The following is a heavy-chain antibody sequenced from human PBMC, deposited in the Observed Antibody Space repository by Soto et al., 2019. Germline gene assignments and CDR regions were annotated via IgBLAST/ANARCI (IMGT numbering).Heavy chain of an antibody. CDR1: GGSISNFF. V-gene: IGHV4-59*01. J-gene: IGHJ5*02. CDR2: IYYSGST. CDR3: AAHYSESSAFFS. D-gene: IGHD3-22*01. Sequence: PSETLSLTCTVSGGSISNFFWSWIRQTPGKGLEWIGYIYYSGSTNYNPSLKSRATILVDSSKNQFSLKLSSVTAADTAVYYCAAHYSESSAFFSWGQGTLVTVSS.